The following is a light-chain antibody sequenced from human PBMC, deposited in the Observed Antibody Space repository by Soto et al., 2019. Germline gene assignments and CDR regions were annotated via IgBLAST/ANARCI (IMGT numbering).Light chain of an antibody. V-gene: IGKV3-15*01. CDR1: QSVGSN. CDR2: GAS. Sequence: EIVMTQSPATLSVSPGERAPLPCRASQSVGSNLAWYQQKPGQAPRLLIYGASTRATGIPARFSGSGSGTEFTLTISSLQSEDFAVYYCQQYNNWPSWTFGQGTKVEIK. J-gene: IGKJ1*01. CDR3: QQYNNWPSWT.